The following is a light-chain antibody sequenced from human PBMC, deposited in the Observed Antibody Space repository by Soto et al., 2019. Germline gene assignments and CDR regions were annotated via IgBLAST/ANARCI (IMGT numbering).Light chain of an antibody. CDR3: QQYNSWPPFT. CDR1: QSVSSK. CDR2: GAS. V-gene: IGKV3-15*01. Sequence: EIVMTQSPATLSVSPGERATLSCRASQSVSSKVGWYQQKPGQAPRLLIYGASTRATGIPARFSGSGSGTDFTLTISSLQSEDSAVYYCQQYNSWPPFTFGQGTRLEMK. J-gene: IGKJ5*01.